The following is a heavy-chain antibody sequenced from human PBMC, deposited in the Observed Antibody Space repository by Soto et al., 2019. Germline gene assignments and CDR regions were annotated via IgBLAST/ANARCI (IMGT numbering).Heavy chain of an antibody. J-gene: IGHJ4*02. D-gene: IGHD5-12*01. V-gene: IGHV4-34*01. CDR2: INHSGST. Sequence: SETLSLTCAVYGGSFSGYYWSWIRQPPGKGLEWIGEINHSGSTNYNPSLKSRVTISVDTSKNQFPLKLSSVTAADTAVYYCARTLWIPFDYWGQGTLVTVSS. CDR1: GGSFSGYY. CDR3: ARTLWIPFDY.